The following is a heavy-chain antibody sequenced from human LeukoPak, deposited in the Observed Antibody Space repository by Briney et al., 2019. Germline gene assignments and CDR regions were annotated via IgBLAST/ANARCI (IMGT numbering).Heavy chain of an antibody. D-gene: IGHD3-16*02. V-gene: IGHV3-48*03. Sequence: PGGSLRLSCAASGFTFSSYEMNWVRQAPGKGLEWVSYISSSGSTIYYADSVKGRFTISRDNAKSSLYLQMNCLRAEDTAVYYCARDRLSFGGVIVPYFDYWGQGTLVTVSS. CDR2: ISSSGSTI. CDR3: ARDRLSFGGVIVPYFDY. J-gene: IGHJ4*02. CDR1: GFTFSSYE.